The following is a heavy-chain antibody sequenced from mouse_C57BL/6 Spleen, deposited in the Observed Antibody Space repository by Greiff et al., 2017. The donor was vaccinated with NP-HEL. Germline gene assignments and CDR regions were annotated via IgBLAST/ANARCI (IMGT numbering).Heavy chain of an antibody. V-gene: IGHV1-62-2*01. D-gene: IGHD1-1*01. J-gene: IGHJ2*01. CDR2: FYPGSGSI. CDR3: ARHEAVHDNGSAYFDY. CDR1: GYTFTEYT. Sequence: VQLQQSGAELVKPGASVKLSCKASGYTFTEYTIHWVKQRSGQGLEWIGWFYPGSGSIKDNEKFKDKATLTADQSSSTVYMELSRLTSEDSAFYFWARHEAVHDNGSAYFDYWGQGTTLTVSS.